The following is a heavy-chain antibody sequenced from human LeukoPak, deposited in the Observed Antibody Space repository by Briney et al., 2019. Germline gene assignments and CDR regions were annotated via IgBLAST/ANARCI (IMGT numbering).Heavy chain of an antibody. CDR3: ARDFTMRGDY. V-gene: IGHV3-7*03. Sequence: GGSLRLSCAASGFTFSSHWMSWVRQAPGKGLEWVANIKQDGSEKYYVDSVKGRFTISRDNAKNSLYLQMNSLRAEDTAVYYCARDFTMRGDYWGQGTLVTVSS. CDR2: IKQDGSEK. CDR1: GFTFSSHW. D-gene: IGHD3-22*01. J-gene: IGHJ4*02.